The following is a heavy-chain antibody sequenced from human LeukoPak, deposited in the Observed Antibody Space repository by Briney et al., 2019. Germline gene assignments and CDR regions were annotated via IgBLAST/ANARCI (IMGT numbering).Heavy chain of an antibody. CDR1: GFTFSDYY. CDR3: AGDTVVKQGGIDY. J-gene: IGHJ4*02. V-gene: IGHV4-30-4*08. CDR2: IYYSGST. Sequence: LRLSCEASGFTFSDYYMTWIRQPPGKGLEWIGYIYYSGSTYYNPSLKSRVTISVDTSKNQFSLKLSPVTAADTAVYYCAGDTVVKQGGIDYWGQGTLVTVSS. D-gene: IGHD4-23*01.